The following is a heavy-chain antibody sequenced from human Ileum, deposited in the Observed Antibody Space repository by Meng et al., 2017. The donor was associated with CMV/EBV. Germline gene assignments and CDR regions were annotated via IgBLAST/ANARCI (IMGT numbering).Heavy chain of an antibody. D-gene: IGHD3-22*01. CDR3: ARELRVYYDSSGYGHYYYGMDV. V-gene: IGHV1-69*05. Sequence: YAIGWVRQAPGQGLEWMGGIIPIFGTANYAQKFQGRVTITTDESTSTAYMELSSLRSEDTAVYYCARELRVYYDSSGYGHYYYGMDVWGQGTTVTVSS. CDR1: YA. J-gene: IGHJ6*02. CDR2: IIPIFGTA.